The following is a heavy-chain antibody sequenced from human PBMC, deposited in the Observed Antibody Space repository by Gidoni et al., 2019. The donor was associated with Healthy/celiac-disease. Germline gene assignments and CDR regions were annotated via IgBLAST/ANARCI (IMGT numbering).Heavy chain of an antibody. CDR1: GFTFSSYD. V-gene: IGHV3-13*01. J-gene: IGHJ2*01. D-gene: IGHD3-10*01. CDR3: ARALGGFGESVVWYFDL. Sequence: EVQLVESGGGLVQPGGSLRLSCAASGFTFSSYDMHWVRQATGKGLEWFSAIGTAGDTYYPGSVKGRFTISRENAKNSLYLQMNSLRAGDTAVYYCARALGGFGESVVWYFDLWGRGTLVTVSS. CDR2: IGTAGDT.